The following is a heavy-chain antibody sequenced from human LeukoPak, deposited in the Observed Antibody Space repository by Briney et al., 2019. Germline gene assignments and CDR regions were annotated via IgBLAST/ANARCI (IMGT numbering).Heavy chain of an antibody. D-gene: IGHD2/OR15-2a*01. V-gene: IGHV4-34*08. CDR2: INHSGST. CDR1: GGTLIGYD. J-gene: IGHJ5*02. CDR3: AMVLYHSGRPGP. Sequence: PSETLFLTCAVYGGTLIGYDWGWIRQPPGKGLEWIGEINHSGSTNYSPSLKSRVTISIDTSRNQFSLKVNSVTAADTAVYYCAMVLYHSGRPGPWGQGTLVTVSP.